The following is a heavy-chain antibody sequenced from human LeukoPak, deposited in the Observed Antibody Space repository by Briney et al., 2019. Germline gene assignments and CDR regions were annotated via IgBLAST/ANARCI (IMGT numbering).Heavy chain of an antibody. CDR1: GGSISSYY. CDR2: IYYSGST. D-gene: IGHD3-16*01. J-gene: IGHJ6*03. V-gene: IGHV4-59*01. CDR3: ARDRLGSYYYYMDV. Sequence: PSETLSLTCTVSGGSISSYYWSWIRQPPGKGLEWIGYIYYSGSTNYNPSLKSRVIISVDTSKNLFSLKLSSVTAADTAVYYCARDRLGSYYYYMDVWGKGTTVTVSS.